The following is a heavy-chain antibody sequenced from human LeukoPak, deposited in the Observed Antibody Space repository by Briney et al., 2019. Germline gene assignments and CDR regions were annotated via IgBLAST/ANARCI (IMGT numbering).Heavy chain of an antibody. CDR1: GGSFSGYY. J-gene: IGHJ3*02. Sequence: SETLSLTCAVYGGSFSGYYWSWIRQPPGKGLEWIGEINHSGSTNYNPSLKSRVTISVDTSKNQFYLKLSSVSAADTAVYYCARGPYLTGYSLGAFDIWGQGTMVTVSS. CDR3: ARGPYLTGYSLGAFDI. CDR2: INHSGST. D-gene: IGHD3-9*01. V-gene: IGHV4-34*01.